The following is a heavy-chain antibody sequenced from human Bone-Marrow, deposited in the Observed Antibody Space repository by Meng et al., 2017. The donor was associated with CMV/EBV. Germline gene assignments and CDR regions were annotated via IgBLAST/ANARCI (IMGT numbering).Heavy chain of an antibody. CDR2: ISAYNGNT. V-gene: IGHV1-18*01. CDR3: ARDQTGTTFDWFDP. D-gene: IGHD1-7*01. Sequence: ASVKVSCKASGYTFTSYGISWVRQAPGQGLEWMGWISAYNGNTNYAQKLQGRVTMTTDTSTSTAYMELRSLRSEDTAVYYCARDQTGTTFDWFDPWGQGTLVTVSS. J-gene: IGHJ5*02. CDR1: GYTFTSYG.